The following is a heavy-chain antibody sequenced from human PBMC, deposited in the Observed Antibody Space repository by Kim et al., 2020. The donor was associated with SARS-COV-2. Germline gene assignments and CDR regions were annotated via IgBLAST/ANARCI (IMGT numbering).Heavy chain of an antibody. D-gene: IGHD1-26*01. Sequence: ADSVKGRFTISRDNAKNSLYLQMNSLRAEDTAVYYCARGLVGAPLNFDYWGQGTLVTVSS. CDR3: ARGLVGAPLNFDY. V-gene: IGHV3-21*01. J-gene: IGHJ4*02.